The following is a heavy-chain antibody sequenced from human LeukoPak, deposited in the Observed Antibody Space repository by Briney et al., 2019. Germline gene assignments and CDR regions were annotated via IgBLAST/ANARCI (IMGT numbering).Heavy chain of an antibody. Sequence: GGSLRLSYAASGFTFSDYYMSWIRQAPGKGLEWVSYISSSSSYTNYADSVKGRFTISRDNAKNSLYLQMNSLRAEDTAVYYYARETYGSGSNDFDYWGQGTLVTVSS. CDR3: ARETYGSGSNDFDY. CDR2: ISSSSSYT. V-gene: IGHV3-11*06. J-gene: IGHJ4*02. D-gene: IGHD3-10*01. CDR1: GFTFSDYY.